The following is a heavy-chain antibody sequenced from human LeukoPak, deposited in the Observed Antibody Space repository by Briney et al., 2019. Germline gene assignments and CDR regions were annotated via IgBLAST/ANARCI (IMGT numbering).Heavy chain of an antibody. Sequence: GGSLTLSCAASGLTVSSTYMNWVRQATGKGLEWVSVIFGGGGTYYADSVKGRFIISRDNSKNTLHLQMNSLRAEDTAVYFCAREFVYGDPFDPWGQGTLVTVSS. CDR2: IFGGGGT. V-gene: IGHV3-66*01. J-gene: IGHJ5*02. CDR3: AREFVYGDPFDP. CDR1: GLTVSSTY. D-gene: IGHD4-17*01.